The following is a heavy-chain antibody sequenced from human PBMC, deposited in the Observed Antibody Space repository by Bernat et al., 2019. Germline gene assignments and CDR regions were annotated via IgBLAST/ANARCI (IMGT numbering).Heavy chain of an antibody. CDR2: ISYDGSNK. D-gene: IGHD6-19*01. CDR1: GFTFSSYA. V-gene: IGHV3-30-3*01. Sequence: QVQLVESGGGVVQPGRSLRLSCAASGFTFSSYAMHWVRQAPGKGLEWVAVISYDGSNKYYADSVTGRFTISRDNSKNTLYLQMNSLRAEDTAVYCCARDLSSGWSLVTTDYYYYGMDVWGQGTTVTVSS. J-gene: IGHJ6*02. CDR3: ARDLSSGWSLVTTDYYYYGMDV.